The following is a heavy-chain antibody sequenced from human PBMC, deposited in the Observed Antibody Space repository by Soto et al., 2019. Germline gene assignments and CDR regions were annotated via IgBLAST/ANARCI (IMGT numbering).Heavy chain of an antibody. D-gene: IGHD1-1*01. V-gene: IGHV4-30-2*01. CDR3: ARGGLERLTLDS. CDR1: GGSISSGGYS. Sequence: QLQLQESGSGLVKPSQTLSLTCAVSGGSISSGGYSWNWFRQPSGKGLEWIGYNTHSGNPYYNPALKTRVTIFHDRSNNQFSLELSSVTAAEAALYYCARGGLERLTLDSWCQGILVTVSS. CDR2: NTHSGNP. J-gene: IGHJ4*02.